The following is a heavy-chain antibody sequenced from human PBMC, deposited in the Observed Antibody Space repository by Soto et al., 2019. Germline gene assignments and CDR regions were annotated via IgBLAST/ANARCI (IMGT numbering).Heavy chain of an antibody. D-gene: IGHD6-6*01. CDR1: SDSMNRGGYY. CDR3: ARRGGSSSGYYYYAMDV. J-gene: IGHJ6*02. CDR2: IYSNGDT. Sequence: QVQLHESGPGLVKPSQTLSLTCSVSSDSMNRGGYYWSWIRQPPGKGLEWLGYIYSNGDTYYNPSLTRRVTISVDTSKNQFSLNLTSVTAADTAVYYCARRGGSSSGYYYYAMDVWGQGTTVTVSS. V-gene: IGHV4-31*03.